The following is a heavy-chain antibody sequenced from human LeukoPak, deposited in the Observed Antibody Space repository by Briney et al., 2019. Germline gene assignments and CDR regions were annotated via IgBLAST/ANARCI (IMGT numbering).Heavy chain of an antibody. CDR1: GVTFDDYA. Sequence: GGSLRLSCAASGVTFDDYAMHWVRQAPGKGLEWVSGISWNSGSIGYADSVKGRFTISRDNAKNSLYLQMNSLRAEDTALYYCARYCSSTSCQAEGAFDIWGQGTMVTVSS. J-gene: IGHJ3*02. CDR2: ISWNSGSI. V-gene: IGHV3-9*01. D-gene: IGHD2-2*01. CDR3: ARYCSSTSCQAEGAFDI.